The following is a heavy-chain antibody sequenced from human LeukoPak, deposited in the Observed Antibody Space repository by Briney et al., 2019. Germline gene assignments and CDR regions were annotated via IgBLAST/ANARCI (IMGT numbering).Heavy chain of an antibody. CDR3: AKDHGGADY. CDR1: GFTFSSYG. CDR2: ISYDGSNK. J-gene: IGHJ4*02. V-gene: IGHV3-30*18. Sequence: GGSLRLSCAASGFTFSSYGMHWVRQAPGKGLEWVAVISYDGSNKYYADSVKGRFTISRDNPKNTLYLQMNSLRAEDTAVYYCAKDHGGADYWGQGTLVTVSS. D-gene: IGHD3-3*01.